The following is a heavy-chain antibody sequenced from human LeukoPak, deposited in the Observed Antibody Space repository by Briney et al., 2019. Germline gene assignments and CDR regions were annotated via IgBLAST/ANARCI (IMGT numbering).Heavy chain of an antibody. J-gene: IGHJ4*02. CDR2: IYYSGST. D-gene: IGHD3-3*01. CDR1: GGSISSSSYY. V-gene: IGHV4-39*01. CDR3: ARSGEREWLDY. Sequence: SETLSLTCTVSGGSISSSSYYWGWTRQPPGKGLEWIGSIYYSGSTYYNPPLKSRVTISVDTSKNQFSLKLSSVTAADTAVYYCARSGEREWLDYWGQGTLVTVSS.